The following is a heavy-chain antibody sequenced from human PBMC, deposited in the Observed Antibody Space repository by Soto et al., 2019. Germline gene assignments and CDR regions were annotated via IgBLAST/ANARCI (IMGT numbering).Heavy chain of an antibody. D-gene: IGHD4-17*01. CDR1: GFTFNFYG. CDR2: ISYDGSEK. J-gene: IGHJ1*01. CDR3: ARALGTVTKDF. Sequence: GGSLRLSCDASGFTFNFYGMHWVRQAPGKGLEWVAVISYDGSEKYYADSVRGRFTISRDSTKNTLYLQMSSLRADDTAVYYCARALGTVTKDFWGQGTLVTVSS. V-gene: IGHV3-33*08.